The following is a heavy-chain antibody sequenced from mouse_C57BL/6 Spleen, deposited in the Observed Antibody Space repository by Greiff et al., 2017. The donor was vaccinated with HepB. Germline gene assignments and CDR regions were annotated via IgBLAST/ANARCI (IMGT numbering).Heavy chain of an antibody. CDR1: GYTFTSYG. J-gene: IGHJ4*01. D-gene: IGHD1-3*01. CDR2: IYPRSGNT. V-gene: IGHV1-81*01. Sequence: VKLQESGAELARPGASVKLSCKASGYTFTSYGISWVKQRTGRGLEWIGEIYPRSGNTYYNEKFKGKATLTADKSSSTAYMELRSLTSEDSAVYFCEKYEDVKIHYWGQGTSVTVSS. CDR3: EKYEDVKIHY.